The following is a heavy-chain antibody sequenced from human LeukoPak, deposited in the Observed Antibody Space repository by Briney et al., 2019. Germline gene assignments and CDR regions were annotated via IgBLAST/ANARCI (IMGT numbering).Heavy chain of an antibody. Sequence: PGGSLRLSCAASAFTFRNYGMHWVRQAPGKGLEWVAFIRYDGGNKNYADSVKGRFTISRDNSKNTLYLQMNSLRAEDTAVYYCAKDYDSSGYFGYWGQGTLVTVSS. V-gene: IGHV3-30*02. D-gene: IGHD3-22*01. CDR2: IRYDGGNK. CDR3: AKDYDSSGYFGY. CDR1: AFTFRNYG. J-gene: IGHJ4*02.